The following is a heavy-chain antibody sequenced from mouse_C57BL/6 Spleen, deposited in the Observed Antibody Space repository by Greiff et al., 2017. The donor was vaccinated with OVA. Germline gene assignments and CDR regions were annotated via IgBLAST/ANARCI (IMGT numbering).Heavy chain of an antibody. CDR3: ARKAIYYDYDVPFDD. Sequence: QVQLQQSGPELVKPGASVKISCKASGYAFSSSWMNWVKQRPGKGLEWIGRIYPGDGDTNYNGKFKGKATLTADKSSSTAYMQLSSLTSEDSAVYFCARKAIYYDYDVPFDDWGQGTTLTVSS. J-gene: IGHJ2*01. D-gene: IGHD2-4*01. V-gene: IGHV1-82*01. CDR1: GYAFSSSW. CDR2: IYPGDGDT.